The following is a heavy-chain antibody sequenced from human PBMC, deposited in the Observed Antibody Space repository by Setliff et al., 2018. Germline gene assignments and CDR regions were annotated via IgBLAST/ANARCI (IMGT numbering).Heavy chain of an antibody. CDR3: ARGKSVTASNWFDP. J-gene: IGHJ5*02. V-gene: IGHV4-31*03. CDR1: GGPISSGGYY. Sequence: PSETLSLTCTVSGGPISSGGYYWSWIRQHPGKGLEWIGYIYHSGSTYYNPSLKSRVTISVDTSKNQFSLKLSSVTAADTAVYYCARGKSVTASNWFDPWGQGTLVTVSS. D-gene: IGHD5-18*01. CDR2: IYHSGST.